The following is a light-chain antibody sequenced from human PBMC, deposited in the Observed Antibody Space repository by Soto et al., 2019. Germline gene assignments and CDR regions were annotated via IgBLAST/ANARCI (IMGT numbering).Light chain of an antibody. CDR3: SSYTSSSTHWV. V-gene: IGLV2-14*01. Sequence: QSVLTQPASVSGSPGQSITISCTGTSSDVGGYNYVSWYQQHPGKAPKLMIYEVSNRPSGVSNRFSGSKSGNTASLTISGLQAENEADYNCSSYTSSSTHWVFGGGTKLTLL. CDR2: EVS. J-gene: IGLJ3*02. CDR1: SSDVGGYNY.